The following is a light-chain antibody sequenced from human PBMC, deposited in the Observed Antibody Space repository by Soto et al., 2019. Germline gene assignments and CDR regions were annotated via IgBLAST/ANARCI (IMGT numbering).Light chain of an antibody. CDR3: CSYAGNYILYV. J-gene: IGLJ1*01. V-gene: IGLV2-11*01. CDR1: SSDVGGYNY. CDR2: DVS. Sequence: QSVLTQPRAVSGSPGQPVTISCTGTSSDVGGYNYVSWYQQHPGKVPKLMIYDVSKRPSGVPDRFSGSKSGNTASLTISGLQAEDEADYYCCSYAGNYILYVFGTGTKVTVL.